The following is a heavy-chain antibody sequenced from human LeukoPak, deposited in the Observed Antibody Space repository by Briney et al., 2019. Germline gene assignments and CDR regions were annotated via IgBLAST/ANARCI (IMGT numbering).Heavy chain of an antibody. J-gene: IGHJ5*02. Sequence: GGSLRLSCAASGFTFSSYAMSWVRQAPGKGLEWVSAISGSGGSTYYADSVKGRFTISRDNAKNSLYLQMNSLRDEDTAVYYCARGGSGSYYLPNWFDPWGQGTLVTVSS. D-gene: IGHD3-10*01. CDR2: ISGSGGST. V-gene: IGHV3-23*01. CDR1: GFTFSSYA. CDR3: ARGGSGSYYLPNWFDP.